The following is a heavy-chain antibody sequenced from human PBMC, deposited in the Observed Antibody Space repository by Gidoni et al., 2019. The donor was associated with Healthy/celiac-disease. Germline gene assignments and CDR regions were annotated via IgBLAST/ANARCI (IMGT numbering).Heavy chain of an antibody. J-gene: IGHJ4*02. CDR2: IYSGGST. V-gene: IGHV3-66*01. CDR3: ARESGYSYGYVH. CDR1: GFTVSSNY. D-gene: IGHD5-18*01. Sequence: EVQLVESGGGLVQPGGSLRLSCAASGFTVSSNYMSWVRQAPGKGLEWVSVIYSGGSTYYADSVKGRFTISRDNSKNTLYLQMYSLRAEDTAVYYCARESGYSYGYVHWGQGTLVTVSS.